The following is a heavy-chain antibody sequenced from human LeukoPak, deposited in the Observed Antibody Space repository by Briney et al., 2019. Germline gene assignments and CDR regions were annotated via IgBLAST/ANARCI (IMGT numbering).Heavy chain of an antibody. CDR1: GYTLTELS. J-gene: IGHJ4*02. Sequence: GASVKVSCKVSGYTLTELSMHWVRQAPGKGLEWMGGFDPEDGETIYAQKFQGRLTMTDDTSTDTTYMELSSLRSEDTAVYYCATDIHYWGQGTLVIVSS. CDR3: ATDIHY. CDR2: FDPEDGET. V-gene: IGHV1-24*01.